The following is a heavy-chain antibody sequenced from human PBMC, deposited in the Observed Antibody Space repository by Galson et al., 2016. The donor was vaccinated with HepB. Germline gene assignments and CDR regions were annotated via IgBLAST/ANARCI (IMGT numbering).Heavy chain of an antibody. D-gene: IGHD2/OR15-2a*01. CDR3: ARDRPQTIGSDAFDI. Sequence: TLSLTCTVSGGSISSGYHWSWIRQHPGKGLEWIGYIFYSGSTYYKPSLKSRVTISVDTSKNHLSLRLSSVTAADTSVYFCARDRPQTIGSDAFDIWGQGTMVTVSS. V-gene: IGHV4-31*03. CDR2: IFYSGST. CDR1: GGSISSGYH. J-gene: IGHJ3*02.